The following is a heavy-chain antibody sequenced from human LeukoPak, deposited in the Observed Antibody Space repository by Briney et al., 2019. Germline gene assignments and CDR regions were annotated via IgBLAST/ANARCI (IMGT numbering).Heavy chain of an antibody. V-gene: IGHV3-7*01. CDR1: GFTFSSYW. J-gene: IGHJ1*01. CDR3: AREVYCSRTSCYTGYFQH. Sequence: GGSLRLSCAASGFTFSSYWMSWVRQAPGKGLEWEANIKQDGSEKYYVDSVKGRFTISRDNAKNSLYLQMNSLRAEDTAVYYCAREVYCSRTSCYTGYFQHWGQCTLVTVSS. D-gene: IGHD2-2*02. CDR2: IKQDGSEK.